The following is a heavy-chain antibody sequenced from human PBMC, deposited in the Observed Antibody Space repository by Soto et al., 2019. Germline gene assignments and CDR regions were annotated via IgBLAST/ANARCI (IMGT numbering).Heavy chain of an antibody. CDR2: IYYSGST. V-gene: IGHV4-39*01. CDR1: GGSISSSSYY. Sequence: SETLSLTCTVSGGSISSSSYYWGWIRQPPGKGLEWIGSIYYSGSTYYNPSLESRVSVSVDTSKSQFSLKLSAVTAADTAVYYCATSQKGYNWNYFDHWGQGALVTVSS. J-gene: IGHJ4*02. CDR3: ATSQKGYNWNYFDH. D-gene: IGHD1-20*01.